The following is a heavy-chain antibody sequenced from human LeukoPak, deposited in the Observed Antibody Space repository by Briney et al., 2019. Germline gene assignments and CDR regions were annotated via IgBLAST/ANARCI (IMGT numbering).Heavy chain of an antibody. CDR1: GDSVTSGGYY. J-gene: IGHJ3*02. Sequence: SQTLSLTCAVSGDSVTSGGYYWTSIRHHPGKGLEWIGYISNSGTTSYNPSLKSRVSISVDTSDNQFSLRLTSVTAADTAVYYCARDVVVTSSPDAFDIWGQGTMVTVSS. CDR3: ARDVVVTSSPDAFDI. V-gene: IGHV4-31*11. CDR2: ISNSGTT. D-gene: IGHD2-21*02.